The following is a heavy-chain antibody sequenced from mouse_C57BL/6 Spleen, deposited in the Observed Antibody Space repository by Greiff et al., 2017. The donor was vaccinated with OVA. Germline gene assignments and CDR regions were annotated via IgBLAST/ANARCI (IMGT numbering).Heavy chain of an antibody. CDR2: ILPGSGST. D-gene: IGHD2-1*01. Sequence: QVQLQQSGAELMKPGASVKLSCKATGYTFTGYWIEWVKQRPGHGLEWIGEILPGSGSTNYNEKFKGKATFTADTSSNTAYMQLSSLTTEDSAVYYCARYGAHYGNYEYYAMDYWGQGTSVTVSS. CDR1: GYTFTGYW. V-gene: IGHV1-9*01. CDR3: ARYGAHYGNYEYYAMDY. J-gene: IGHJ4*01.